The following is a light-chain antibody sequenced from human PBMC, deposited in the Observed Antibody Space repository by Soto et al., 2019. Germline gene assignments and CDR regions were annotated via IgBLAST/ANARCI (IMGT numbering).Light chain of an antibody. CDR1: QSVSST. CDR3: QQHDIRPPT. V-gene: IGKV3-15*01. J-gene: IGKJ1*01. CDR2: DAS. Sequence: EIVLTQSPATLSVSPGESTTLSCRASQSVSSTLAWYQLKPGQSPRRLIYDASTRATGIPDRFSGTGSGTEFTLTISRLQSEDFAVYYCQQHDIRPPTFGQGTKVDIK.